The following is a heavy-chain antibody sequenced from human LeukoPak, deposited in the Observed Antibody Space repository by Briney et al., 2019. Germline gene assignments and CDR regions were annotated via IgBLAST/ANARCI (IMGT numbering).Heavy chain of an antibody. CDR1: GFSFSGYW. Sequence: PGGSLRLSCAASGFSFSGYWMTCVRQAPGKGLEWVANIKEDGSEKYYVDSEKGRFNISRDNAKNSLYLQMNSLTAEDTALYYCARGGYYPDVWGKGTTVTVSS. J-gene: IGHJ6*04. CDR2: IKEDGSEK. CDR3: ARGGYYPDV. V-gene: IGHV3-7*03. D-gene: IGHD3-10*01.